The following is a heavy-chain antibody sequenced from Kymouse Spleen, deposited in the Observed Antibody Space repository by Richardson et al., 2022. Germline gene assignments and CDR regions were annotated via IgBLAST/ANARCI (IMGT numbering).Heavy chain of an antibody. Sequence: EVQLVESGGGLVQPGGSLKLSCAASGFTFSGSAMHWVRQASGKGLEWVGRIRSKANSYATAYAASVKGRFTISRDDSKNTAYLQMNSLKTEDTAVYYCTRHVPYSSSSGDWFDPWGQGTLVTVSS. CDR3: TRHVPYSSSSGDWFDP. J-gene: IGHJ5*02. V-gene: IGHV3-73*02. CDR1: GFTFSGSA. CDR2: IRSKANSYAT. D-gene: IGHD6-6*01.